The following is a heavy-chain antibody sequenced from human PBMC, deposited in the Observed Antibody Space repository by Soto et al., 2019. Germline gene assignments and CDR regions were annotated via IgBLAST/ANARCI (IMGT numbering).Heavy chain of an antibody. V-gene: IGHV4-59*01. Sequence: SATMSPTCTAAGSSISWYDWSWLRTHPGKRLEWIGYIYCSGSTNSNPCLKSRVTISVDTSKTQFSLKLSSVTAADTAVYYCARGGYSYGYIWFDPWGQGTLVTVS. CDR2: IYCSGST. CDR3: ARGGYSYGYIWFDP. CDR1: GSSISWYD. J-gene: IGHJ5*02. D-gene: IGHD5-18*01.